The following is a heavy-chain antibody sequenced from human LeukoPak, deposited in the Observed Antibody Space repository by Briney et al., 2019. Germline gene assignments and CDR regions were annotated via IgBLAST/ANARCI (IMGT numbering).Heavy chain of an antibody. D-gene: IGHD3-22*01. CDR3: ARGDDGNYYCGMDV. CDR1: GFTFSSYS. V-gene: IGHV3-21*01. J-gene: IGHJ6*02. CDR2: ISSSSSYI. Sequence: GGSLRLSCAASGFTFSSYSMNWVRQAPGKGLEWVSSISSSSSYIYYADSVKGRFTISRDNAKNSLYLQMNSLRAEDTAVYYCARGDDGNYYCGMDVWGQGTTVTVSS.